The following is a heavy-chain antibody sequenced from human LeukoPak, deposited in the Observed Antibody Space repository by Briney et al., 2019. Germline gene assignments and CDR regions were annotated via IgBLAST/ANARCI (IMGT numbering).Heavy chain of an antibody. CDR2: ISPSTSNI. V-gene: IGHV3-21*01. CDR1: GFTFSSYT. CDR3: ARSLRAFDI. Sequence: GRSLRLSCAASGFTFSSYTMNWVRQAPGKGLEWVSSISPSTSNIYYADSVKGRFIISRDNAKNSLYLQMNSLRAEDTAVYYCARSLRAFDIWGHGTMVTVSS. J-gene: IGHJ3*02.